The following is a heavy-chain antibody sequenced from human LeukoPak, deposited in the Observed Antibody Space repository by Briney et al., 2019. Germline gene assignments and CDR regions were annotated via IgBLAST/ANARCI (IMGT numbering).Heavy chain of an antibody. CDR3: ARDQGTRIVVVPAYDYYYGMDV. V-gene: IGHV3-7*03. J-gene: IGHJ6*04. CDR2: IKQDGSEK. CDR1: GFTFGSYW. D-gene: IGHD2-2*01. Sequence: GGSLRLSCAASGFTFGSYWMSWVRQAPGKGLEWVANIKQDGSEKYYVDSVKGRFTISRDNAKNSLYLQMNSLRAEDTAVYYCARDQGTRIVVVPAYDYYYGMDVWGKGTTVTVSS.